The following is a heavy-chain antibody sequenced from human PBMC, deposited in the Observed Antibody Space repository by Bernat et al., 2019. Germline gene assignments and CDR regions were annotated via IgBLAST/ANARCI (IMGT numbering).Heavy chain of an antibody. V-gene: IGHV3-30*02. CDR3: TKDRGAILGT. D-gene: IGHD3-3*01. J-gene: IGHJ3*01. CDR1: GFTFSSNG. CDR2: IQYDGNNE. Sequence: QVQLVESGGGVVQPGGSLRLSCAESGFTFSSNGMHWVRQAPGKGLEWVAFIQYDGNNEYYADSVKGRFTISRYNSKNTVYLQRNSLTVEDRAVYYCTKDRGAILGTWGRGTMVTVSS.